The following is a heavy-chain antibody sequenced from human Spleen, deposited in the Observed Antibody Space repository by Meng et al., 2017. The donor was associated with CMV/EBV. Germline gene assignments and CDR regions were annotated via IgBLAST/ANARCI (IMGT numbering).Heavy chain of an antibody. V-gene: IGHV3-30*03. CDR3: ATYSRAPAALRAYFDI. CDR2: ISSDGHRI. Sequence: SRLTFRTYTMHWVRHAPGRGLEWVAVISSDGHRIQYADSVKGRFTISRDNSRNTLFLSLNSLRVEDTAVYFCATYSRAPAALRAYFDIWGHGTLVTVSS. D-gene: IGHD2-2*02. CDR1: RLTFRTYT. J-gene: IGHJ4*01.